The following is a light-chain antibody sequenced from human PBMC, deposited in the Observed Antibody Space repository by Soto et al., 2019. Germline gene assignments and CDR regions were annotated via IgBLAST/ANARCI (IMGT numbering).Light chain of an antibody. CDR1: QSASTF. V-gene: IGKV1-5*01. CDR2: DAS. J-gene: IGKJ1*01. Sequence: DIQMNLSPSTLSASVGDRVTITCRASQSASTFLAWYQQKPGQAPKLLIYDASTLQSGVPSRFSASGSGTEFALTISGLQPDDFAVYYCQQYNRYAVTFGHLTNVDIK. CDR3: QQYNRYAVT.